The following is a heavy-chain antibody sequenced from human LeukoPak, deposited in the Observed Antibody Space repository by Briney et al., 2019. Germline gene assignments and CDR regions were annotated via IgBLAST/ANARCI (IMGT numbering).Heavy chain of an antibody. CDR1: GFTFNNYA. CDR3: AKETASDFGGAVDY. V-gene: IGHV3-23*01. D-gene: IGHD3-10*01. Sequence: GGSLRLSCAASGFTFNNYAMSWVRQAPGKGLEWVSAISGSGGSTYYADSVKGRFTISRDNSKNTLYLQINSLRAEDTAVYYCAKETASDFGGAVDYWGQGTLVTVSS. CDR2: ISGSGGST. J-gene: IGHJ4*02.